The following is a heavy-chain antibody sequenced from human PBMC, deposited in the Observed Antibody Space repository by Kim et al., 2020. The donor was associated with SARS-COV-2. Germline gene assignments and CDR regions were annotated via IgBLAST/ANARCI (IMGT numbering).Heavy chain of an antibody. CDR2: IYYSGST. Sequence: SETLSLTCTVSGGSISSGGYYWSWIRQHPGKGLEWIGYIYYSGSTYYNPSLKSRVTISVDTSKNQFSLKLSSVTAADTAVYYCARAKVGAESYAEYFQHWGQGTLVTVSS. CDR1: GGSISSGGYY. CDR3: ARAKVGAESYAEYFQH. J-gene: IGHJ1*01. V-gene: IGHV4-31*03. D-gene: IGHD1-26*01.